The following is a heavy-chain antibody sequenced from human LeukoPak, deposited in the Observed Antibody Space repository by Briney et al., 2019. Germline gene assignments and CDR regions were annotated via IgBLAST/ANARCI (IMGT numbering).Heavy chain of an antibody. J-gene: IGHJ4*02. V-gene: IGHV3-30*18. CDR1: GFTFSSYG. CDR2: ISYDGSNK. CDR3: AKDSDSRDFDY. D-gene: IGHD2-21*01. Sequence: GGSLRLSCAASGFTFSSYGMHWVRQAPGKGLEWVAVISYDGSNKYYADSVKGRFTISRDNSKNTQYLQMNSLRAEDTAVYYCAKDSDSRDFDYWGQGTLVTVSS.